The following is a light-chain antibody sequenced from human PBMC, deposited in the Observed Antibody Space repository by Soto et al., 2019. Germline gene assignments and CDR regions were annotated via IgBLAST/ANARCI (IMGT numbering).Light chain of an antibody. V-gene: IGLV2-23*02. Sequence: QSALNQPASVSGSPGPSVTISRTVTNRDVWMYNLVAWYQQHPGKAAKLMIYEVSKRPSWVSNRYSGSKSGNTASLTISGLQAEDEADYYCCSYAGSSTYVFGTGTKVTVL. J-gene: IGLJ1*01. CDR2: EVS. CDR1: NRDVWMYNL. CDR3: CSYAGSSTYV.